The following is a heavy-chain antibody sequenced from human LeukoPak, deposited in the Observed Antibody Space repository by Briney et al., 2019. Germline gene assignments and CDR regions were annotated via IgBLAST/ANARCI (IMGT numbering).Heavy chain of an antibody. CDR3: ARDASPTGYYYDSSGAFDI. D-gene: IGHD3-22*01. V-gene: IGHV4-30-2*01. CDR2: IYHSGST. Sequence: SETLSLTCTVSGGSISSGGYYWSWIRQPPGKGLEWIGYIYHSGSTYYNPSLKSRVTISVDRSKNQFSLKLSSVTAADTAVYYCARDASPTGYYYDSSGAFDIWGQGTMVTVSS. J-gene: IGHJ3*02. CDR1: GGSISSGGYY.